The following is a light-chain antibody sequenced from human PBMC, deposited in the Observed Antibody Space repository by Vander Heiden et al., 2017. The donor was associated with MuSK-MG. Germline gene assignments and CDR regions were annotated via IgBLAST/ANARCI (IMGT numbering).Light chain of an antibody. J-gene: IGKJ3*01. V-gene: IGKV1-8*01. CDR3: QQYYSYPLT. Sequence: AIQMTQSPSSFSASAGDRVTITCRASQGISSYLAWYQQKPGKAPKLLIYDASTLQSGVPSRFSGSGSGTDFTLTISCLQSEDFATYYCQQYYSYPLTFGPGTKVDIK. CDR2: DAS. CDR1: QGISSY.